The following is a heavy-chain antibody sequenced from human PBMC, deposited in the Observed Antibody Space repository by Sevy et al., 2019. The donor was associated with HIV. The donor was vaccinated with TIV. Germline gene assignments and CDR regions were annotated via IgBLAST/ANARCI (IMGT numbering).Heavy chain of an antibody. CDR3: ARWGLLSGTTDDAFDM. J-gene: IGHJ3*02. D-gene: IGHD1-7*01. Sequence: GGSLRLSCAASGFTFSTYSMNWVRQAPGKGLEWVSSISGSSTYIYYADSVRGRFTISRDNAKSSLFLQMNSLRAEDTAVYYCARWGLLSGTTDDAFDMWGQGTMVTVSS. V-gene: IGHV3-21*01. CDR1: GFTFSTYS. CDR2: ISGSSTYI.